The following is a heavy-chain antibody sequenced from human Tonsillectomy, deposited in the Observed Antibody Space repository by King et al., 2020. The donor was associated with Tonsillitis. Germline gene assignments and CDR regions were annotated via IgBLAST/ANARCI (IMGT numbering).Heavy chain of an antibody. CDR2: ISGSGGST. CDR1: GFTFSSYA. D-gene: IGHD3-3*01. Sequence: VQLVESGGGLVQPGGSLRLSCAASGFTFSSYAMNWVRQAPGKGLEWVSTISGSGGSTYYADSVKGRFTISRDNSKNTLFLQMNSLRADDTAVYYCAKEPNPSYAFWSGYVDYWGQGTLVTVSS. J-gene: IGHJ4*02. V-gene: IGHV3-23*04. CDR3: AKEPNPSYAFWSGYVDY.